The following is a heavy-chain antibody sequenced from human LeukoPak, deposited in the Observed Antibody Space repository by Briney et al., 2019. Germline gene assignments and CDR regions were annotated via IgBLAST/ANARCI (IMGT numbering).Heavy chain of an antibody. Sequence: SVKVSCKASGGTFSSYATSWVRQAPGQGLEWMGGIIPIFGTANYAQKFQGRVTITTDESTSTAYMELSSLRSEDTAVYYCAAPSGTGPTEYFQHWGQGTLITVSS. CDR1: GGTFSSYA. CDR3: AAPSGTGPTEYFQH. D-gene: IGHD1-1*01. CDR2: IIPIFGTA. J-gene: IGHJ1*01. V-gene: IGHV1-69*05.